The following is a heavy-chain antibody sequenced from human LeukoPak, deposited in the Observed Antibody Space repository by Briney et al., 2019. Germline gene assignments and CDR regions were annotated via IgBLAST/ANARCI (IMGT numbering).Heavy chain of an antibody. CDR1: GFTFSSYA. Sequence: GGSLRLSCAASGFTFSSYAMSWVRQAPGKGLEWVSAISGSGGSTYYADSVKGRFTISRDNSKNTLYLQMNSLRAEDTAVYYCAKYSMTTVTTWYLESYASFDPWGQGTLVTVSS. D-gene: IGHD4-11*01. V-gene: IGHV3-23*01. CDR3: AKYSMTTVTTWYLESYASFDP. CDR2: ISGSGGST. J-gene: IGHJ5*02.